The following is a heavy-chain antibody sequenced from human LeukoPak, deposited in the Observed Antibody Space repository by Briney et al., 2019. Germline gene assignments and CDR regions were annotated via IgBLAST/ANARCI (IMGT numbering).Heavy chain of an antibody. V-gene: IGHV1-2*02. CDR1: GYTFTGYY. CDR2: INPNTGVT. J-gene: IGHJ4*02. Sequence: ASVTVSCTASGYTFTGYYMHWVRQAPGQGLTWMGWINPNTGVTNYAQKFQGRVTMTRATSINTAYMELDRLTSDDTAIYYCARSYCGGDCYWTIDYWGQGTLVTVSS. CDR3: ARSYCGGDCYWTIDY. D-gene: IGHD2-21*02.